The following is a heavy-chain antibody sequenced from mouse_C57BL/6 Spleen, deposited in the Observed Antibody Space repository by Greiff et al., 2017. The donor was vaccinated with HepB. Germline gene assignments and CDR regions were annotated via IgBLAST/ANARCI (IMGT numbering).Heavy chain of an antibody. V-gene: IGHV1-52*01. CDR1: GYTFTSYW. D-gene: IGHD1-1*01. CDR3: ARDYYGSSPGYFDY. J-gene: IGHJ2*01. CDR2: IDPSDSET. Sequence: VKLQQPGAELVRPGSSVKLSCKASGYTFTSYWMHWVKQRPIQGLEWIGNIDPSDSETHYNQKFKDKATLTVDKSSSTAYMQLSSLTSEDSAVYYCARDYYGSSPGYFDYWGQGTTLTVSS.